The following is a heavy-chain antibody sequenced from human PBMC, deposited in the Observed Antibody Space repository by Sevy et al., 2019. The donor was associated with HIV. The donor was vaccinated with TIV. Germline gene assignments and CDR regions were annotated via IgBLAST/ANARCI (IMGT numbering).Heavy chain of an antibody. CDR3: AITKDYYCNSGAPFDY. CDR1: GYTLTKLA. J-gene: IGHJ4*02. CDR2: FDPEDGET. V-gene: IGHV1-24*01. Sequence: ASVKVSCKVSGYTLTKLAMHWVRQAPGKGLEWMGTFDPEDGETIYAQKFQGRVTMTEDTSMDTAYMELSSLRSEDTAVFYCAITKDYYCNSGAPFDYWGQGTLVTVSS. D-gene: IGHD3-22*01.